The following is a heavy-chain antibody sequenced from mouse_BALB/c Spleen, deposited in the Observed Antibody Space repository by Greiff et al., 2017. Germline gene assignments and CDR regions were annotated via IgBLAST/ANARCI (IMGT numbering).Heavy chain of an antibody. D-gene: IGHD2-4*01. V-gene: IGHV5-17*02. CDR3: ARETVITTYAMDY. Sequence: EVHLVESGGGLVQPGGSRKLSCAASGFTFSSFGMHWVRQAPGKGLEWVAYISSGSSTIYYADTVKGRFTITRDNPKNTLFLQMTSLRSEDTAMYYCARETVITTYAMDYWGQGTSVTVSS. CDR1: GFTFSSFG. J-gene: IGHJ4*01. CDR2: ISSGSSTI.